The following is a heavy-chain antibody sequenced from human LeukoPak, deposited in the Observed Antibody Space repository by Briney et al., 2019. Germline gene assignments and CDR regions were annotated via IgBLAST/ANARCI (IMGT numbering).Heavy chain of an antibody. CDR1: GGSISSYY. Sequence: SETLSLTCTVSGGSISSYYWSWIRQPPGKGLEWIGYIYYSGSTYYNPSLKSRVTISVDTSKNQFSLKLSSVTTADTAVHYCARYSSSAPFDYWGQGTLVTVSS. V-gene: IGHV4-59*08. CDR3: ARYSSSAPFDY. D-gene: IGHD6-6*01. CDR2: IYYSGST. J-gene: IGHJ4*02.